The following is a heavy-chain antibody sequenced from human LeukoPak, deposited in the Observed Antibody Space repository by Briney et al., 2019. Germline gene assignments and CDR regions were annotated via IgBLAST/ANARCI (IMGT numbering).Heavy chain of an antibody. CDR3: RAATRYLSNYFDY. J-gene: IGHJ4*02. V-gene: IGHV3-30*03. CDR2: ISFDGSER. Sequence: PGGSLRLSCAASGFTFSSYGMHWVRQAPGKGLEWVAVISFDGSERYYADSVKGRFTISRDNSRDTLFLQMNSLTPEDTAVYYCRAATRYLSNYFDYWGQGVLVTVSS. CDR1: GFTFSSYG. D-gene: IGHD4-11*01.